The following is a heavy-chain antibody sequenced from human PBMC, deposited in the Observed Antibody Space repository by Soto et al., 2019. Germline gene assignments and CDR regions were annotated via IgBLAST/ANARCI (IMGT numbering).Heavy chain of an antibody. Sequence: EVQLVESGGGLVQPGGSLRPSCPAPGFTFSSYDMHWVRQATGKGLEWVSAIGTAGDTYYPGSVKGRFTFSRENAKNSLYLQMNSLRAGDTAVYYCARGSSGWYYFDYWGQGTLVTVSS. D-gene: IGHD6-19*01. CDR1: GFTFSSYD. CDR2: IGTAGDT. J-gene: IGHJ4*02. V-gene: IGHV3-13*01. CDR3: ARGSSGWYYFDY.